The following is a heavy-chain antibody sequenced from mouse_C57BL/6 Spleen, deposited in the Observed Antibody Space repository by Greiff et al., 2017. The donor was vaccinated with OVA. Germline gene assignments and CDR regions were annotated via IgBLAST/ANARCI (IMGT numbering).Heavy chain of an antibody. CDR2: ISSGGSYT. CDR1: GFTFSSYG. V-gene: IGHV5-6*02. D-gene: IGHD4-1*01. CDR3: ARRETGTGSWFAY. J-gene: IGHJ3*01. Sequence: EVKLMESGGDLVKPGGSLKLSCAASGFTFSSYGMSWVRQTPDKRLEWVATISSGGSYTYYPDSVKGRFTISRDNAKNTLYLQMSSLKSEDTAMYYCARRETGTGSWFAYWGQGTLVTVSA.